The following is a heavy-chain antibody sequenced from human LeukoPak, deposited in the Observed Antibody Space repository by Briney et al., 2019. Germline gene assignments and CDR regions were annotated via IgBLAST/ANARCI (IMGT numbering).Heavy chain of an antibody. D-gene: IGHD6-6*01. CDR3: ARGESIAARRD. J-gene: IGHJ4*02. CDR1: GGSFSGYY. V-gene: IGHV4-34*01. Sequence: SETLSLTCAVYGGSFSGYYWSWIRQPPGKGLEWIGEINHSGNTNYNPSLKRRVTISVDTSKNQFSLKLSSVTAADTAVYYCARGESIAARRDWGQGTLVTVSS. CDR2: INHSGNT.